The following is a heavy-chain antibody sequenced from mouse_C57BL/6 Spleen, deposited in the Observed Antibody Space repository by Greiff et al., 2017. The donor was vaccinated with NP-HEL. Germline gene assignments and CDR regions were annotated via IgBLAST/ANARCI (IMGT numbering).Heavy chain of an antibody. D-gene: IGHD1-1*01. J-gene: IGHJ4*01. V-gene: IGHV1-18*01. Sequence: EVQLQQSGPELVKPGASVKIPCKASGYTFTDYNMDWVKQSHGKSLEWIGDINPNNGGTIYNQKFKGKATLTVDKSSSTAYMELRSLTSEDTAVYYCAREGHYYGSRGGYAMDYWGQGTSVTVSS. CDR3: AREGHYYGSRGGYAMDY. CDR1: GYTFTDYN. CDR2: INPNNGGT.